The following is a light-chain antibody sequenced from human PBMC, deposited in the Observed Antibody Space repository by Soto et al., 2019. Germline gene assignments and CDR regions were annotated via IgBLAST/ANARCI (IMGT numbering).Light chain of an antibody. J-gene: IGLJ1*01. Sequence: ALTQPASVSGSPGQSITISCTGTRSDIGNYNRVSWYQQHPGKAPKLMIYAVADRPSGVPNRFSGSKSGNTASLTISGLQAEDEADYYCNAQTSANTYVFGTGTKLTVL. CDR2: AVA. V-gene: IGLV2-14*01. CDR1: RSDIGNYNR. CDR3: NAQTSANTYV.